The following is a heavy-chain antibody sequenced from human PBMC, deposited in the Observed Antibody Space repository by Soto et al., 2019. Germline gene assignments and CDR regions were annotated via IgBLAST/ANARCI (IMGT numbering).Heavy chain of an antibody. V-gene: IGHV1-3*01. D-gene: IGHD2-15*01. CDR3: ARDDCSGGSCYHFDC. J-gene: IGHJ4*02. CDR2: INAGNGNT. CDR1: GYTFTSYA. Sequence: ASEKVSCKASGYTFTSYAMHWVRQAPGQRLEWMGWINAGNGNTKYSQKFQGRVTITRDTSASTAYMELSSLRSEDTAVYYCARDDCSGGSCYHFDCWGQGTLVTVSS.